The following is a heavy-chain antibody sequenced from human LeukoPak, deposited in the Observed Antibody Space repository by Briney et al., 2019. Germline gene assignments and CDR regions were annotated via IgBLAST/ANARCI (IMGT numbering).Heavy chain of an antibody. V-gene: IGHV4-34*01. D-gene: IGHD6-13*01. J-gene: IGHJ4*02. CDR3: AEIAAAGNLFDY. CDR1: GGSFSAYY. Sequence: NPSETPSLTCTVYGGSFSAYYWSWIRQPPGKGLEWIGEINHSGSTNYNPSLASRVTISVDTSKNQFSLKLSSVTAADTAVYYCAEIAAAGNLFDYWGRGTLVTVSS. CDR2: INHSGST.